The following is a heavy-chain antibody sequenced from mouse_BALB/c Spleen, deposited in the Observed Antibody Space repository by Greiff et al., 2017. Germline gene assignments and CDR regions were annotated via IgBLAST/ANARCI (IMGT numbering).Heavy chain of an antibody. Sequence: EVQLQQSGAELVKPGASVKLSCTASGFNIKDTYMHWVKQRPEQGLEWIGRIDPANGNTKYDPKFQGKATITADTSSNTTYLQLSSLTSEDTAVFYCAWPYNDSSYGYFDYWGQGTTLTVSS. V-gene: IGHV14-3*02. CDR3: AWPYNDSSYGYFDY. J-gene: IGHJ2*01. D-gene: IGHD1-1*01. CDR1: GFNIKDTY. CDR2: IDPANGNT.